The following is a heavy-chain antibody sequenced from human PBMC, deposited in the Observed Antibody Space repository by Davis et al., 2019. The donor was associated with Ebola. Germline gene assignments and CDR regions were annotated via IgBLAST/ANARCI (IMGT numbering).Heavy chain of an antibody. CDR2: KYYSGNV. D-gene: IGHD3-16*01. CDR1: GGSISRSGYY. V-gene: IGHV4-39*07. Sequence: MPSETLSLTCTVSGGSISRSGYYWGWVRQPPGKGLEWIGSKYYSGNVNYNPSLKSRVTISVDTSKNQFSLKLTSVTAADTAMYYCASFTFGRGGYWGQGTLVTVSS. CDR3: ASFTFGRGGY. J-gene: IGHJ4*02.